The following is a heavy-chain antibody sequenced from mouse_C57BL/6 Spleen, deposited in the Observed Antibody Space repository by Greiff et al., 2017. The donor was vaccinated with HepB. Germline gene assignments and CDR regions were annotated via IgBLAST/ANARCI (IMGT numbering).Heavy chain of an antibody. CDR3: TSIYDGYHYFDY. V-gene: IGHV14-4*01. CDR2: IDPENGDT. D-gene: IGHD2-3*01. CDR1: GFNIKDDY. J-gene: IGHJ2*01. Sequence: EVQLQESGAELVRPGASVKLSCTASGFNIKDDYMHWVKQRPEQGLEWIGWIDPENGDTEYASKFQGKATITADTSSNTAYLQLSSLTSEDTAVYYCTSIYDGYHYFDYWGQGTTLTVSS.